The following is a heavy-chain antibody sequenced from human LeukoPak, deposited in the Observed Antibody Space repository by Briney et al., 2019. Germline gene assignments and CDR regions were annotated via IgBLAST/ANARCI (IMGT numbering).Heavy chain of an antibody. V-gene: IGHV1-2*06. CDR2: INPRSGGT. CDR3: ARGDVDTTLVPEY. D-gene: IGHD5-18*01. CDR1: GYTFSGYF. J-gene: IGHJ4*02. Sequence: ASVKVSCKTSGYTFSGYFIHWVRQAPGQGLEWMGRINPRSGGTKNSQTFQGRLTMTRDTSISTAYMELISLRSDDTAVYYCARGDVDTTLVPEYWGQGTLVTVSS.